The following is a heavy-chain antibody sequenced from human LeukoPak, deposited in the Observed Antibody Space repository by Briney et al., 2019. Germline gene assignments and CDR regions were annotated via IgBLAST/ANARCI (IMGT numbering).Heavy chain of an antibody. CDR2: MNPNNGNT. J-gene: IGHJ6*04. V-gene: IGHV1-8*01. Sequence: ASVKVSFKASGYTFTSYDIHWVRQATGQGLEWMGRMNPNNGNTGDAQKFQGRVTMTRDPSISTAYMELSSLRSEDTGVYFCARALAGTAELDVWGKGTTVTVSS. CDR1: GYTFTSYD. CDR3: ARALAGTAELDV. D-gene: IGHD1-1*01.